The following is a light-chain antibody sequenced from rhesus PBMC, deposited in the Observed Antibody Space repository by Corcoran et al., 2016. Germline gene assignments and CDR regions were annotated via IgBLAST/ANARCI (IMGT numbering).Light chain of an antibody. V-gene: IGKV1-74*01. J-gene: IGKJ4*01. CDR2: KAS. CDR1: ENVNNY. CDR3: QHCYGAPLT. Sequence: DIQMTQSPSSLSASVGDRVTITCRASENVNNYLNWYQQKQGKAPKFLIYKASTLQSGVPSRFSGCGSGKYYTFTIRSLQPEDVATCCCQHCYGAPLTFGGGTKVELK.